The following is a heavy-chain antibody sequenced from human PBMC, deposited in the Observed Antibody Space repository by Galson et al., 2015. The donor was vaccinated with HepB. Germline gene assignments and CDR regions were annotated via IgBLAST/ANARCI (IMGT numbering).Heavy chain of an antibody. Sequence: ETLSLTCTVSGGSISGSGSYWGWVRQPPGKGLDWIGTVYYSGSTYYNPSLKSRVTISIDTSKNQFSLKLGSVTAADTAVYYCARAYGSGNYLPPNFDYWGQGTLVTVSS. CDR2: VYYSGST. D-gene: IGHD3-10*01. J-gene: IGHJ4*02. V-gene: IGHV4-39*07. CDR1: GGSISGSGSY. CDR3: ARAYGSGNYLPPNFDY.